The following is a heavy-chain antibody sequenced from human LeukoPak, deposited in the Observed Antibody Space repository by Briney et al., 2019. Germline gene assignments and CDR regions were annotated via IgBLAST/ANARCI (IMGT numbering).Heavy chain of an antibody. CDR3: ARDSGTQGPYYXGLDV. CDR2: ISSGGGSR. Sequence: PGGSLRLSCAASGSTLSSSWMHWVRQVPGRGLVWVSRISSGGGSRDYADSVKGRFTISRDNAKTTLYLQMNSLRPEDTAVYYCARDSGTQGPYYXGLDVWGQGTTVTVSS. V-gene: IGHV3-74*01. J-gene: IGHJ6*02. CDR1: GSTLSSSW. D-gene: IGHD1-7*01.